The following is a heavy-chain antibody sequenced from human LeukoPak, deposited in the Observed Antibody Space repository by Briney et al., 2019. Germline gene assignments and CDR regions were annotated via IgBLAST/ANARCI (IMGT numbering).Heavy chain of an antibody. CDR2: ISGSGDST. V-gene: IGHV3-23*01. CDR1: GFTFSSYA. D-gene: IGHD5-12*01. Sequence: GGSLRLSCAASGFTFSSYAMSWVRQAPGEGLEWVSAISGSGDSTYYADSVKGRFTISRDNSKNTLYLQMNSLRAEDTAVYYCAKDLSGGYDYFDYWGQGTLVTVSS. J-gene: IGHJ4*02. CDR3: AKDLSGGYDYFDY.